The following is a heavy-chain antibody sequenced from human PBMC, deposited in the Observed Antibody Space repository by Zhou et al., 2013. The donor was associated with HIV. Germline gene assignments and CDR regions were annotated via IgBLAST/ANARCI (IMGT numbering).Heavy chain of an antibody. CDR2: IIPILNLT. Sequence: QVQLVQSGAAVKKPGSSVKVSCKTSGDTFTNYDFTWVRRAPGQGLEWMGRIIPILNLTNNAQKFQGRLSITADKSTSTVYMDLSSLRSDDTAIYYCARAQGDILTEGYFDYWGQGTLVTVSS. CDR3: ARAQGDILTEGYFDY. D-gene: IGHD3-9*01. J-gene: IGHJ4*02. V-gene: IGHV1-69*04. CDR1: GDTFTNYD.